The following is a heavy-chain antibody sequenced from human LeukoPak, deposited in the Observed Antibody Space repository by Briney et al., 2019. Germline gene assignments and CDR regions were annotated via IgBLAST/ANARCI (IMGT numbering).Heavy chain of an antibody. J-gene: IGHJ4*02. CDR2: IYYSGST. D-gene: IGHD3-10*01. Sequence: PSETLSLTCTVSGGSISSSSYYWGWIRQPPGKGLEWIGSIYYSGSTYYNPSLKSRVTISVDTSKNQFSLKLSSVTAADTAVYYCARRLLSSITMVRELGVHFDYWGQGTLVTVSS. V-gene: IGHV4-39*01. CDR3: ARRLLSSITMVRELGVHFDY. CDR1: GGSISSSSYY.